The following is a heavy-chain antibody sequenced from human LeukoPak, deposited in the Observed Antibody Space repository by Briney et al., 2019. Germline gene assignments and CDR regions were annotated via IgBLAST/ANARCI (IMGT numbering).Heavy chain of an antibody. V-gene: IGHV1-8*01. Sequence: APVRVSGKASGYTFTSYDINWVGQATGQGLEWMGWMNPNSGNTGYAQKFQGRVTMTRNTSISTAYMELSSLRSEDTAVYYCARHGFGFGELQSHNNWFDPWGQGTLVTVSS. CDR3: ARHGFGFGELQSHNNWFDP. J-gene: IGHJ5*02. CDR2: MNPNSGNT. CDR1: GYTFTSYD. D-gene: IGHD3-10*01.